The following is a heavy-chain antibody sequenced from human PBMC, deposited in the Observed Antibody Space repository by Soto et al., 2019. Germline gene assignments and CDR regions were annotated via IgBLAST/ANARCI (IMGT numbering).Heavy chain of an antibody. CDR2: ISGSGGST. V-gene: IGHV3-23*01. CDR1: EFTFSSYA. J-gene: IGHJ3*02. D-gene: IGHD6-13*01. CDR3: AKGILAANDAFDI. Sequence: GSLRLSCAASEFTFSSYAMSWVRQGPGKGLEWVSAISGSGGSTYYADSVKGRFTISRDNSKNTLYLQMNSLRAEDTAVYYCAKGILAANDAFDIWGQGTMVTVSS.